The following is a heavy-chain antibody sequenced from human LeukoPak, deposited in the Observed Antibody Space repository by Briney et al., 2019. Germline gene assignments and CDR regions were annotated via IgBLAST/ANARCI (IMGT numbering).Heavy chain of an antibody. CDR3: ARAYGSGSYVYYFDY. D-gene: IGHD3-10*01. V-gene: IGHV4-39*07. J-gene: IGHJ4*02. CDR2: VDYTGIT. Sequence: PSETLSLTCTVSGGSISSSGYYWGWIRQPPGKGLEWIGSVDYTGITSHSPSLKSRVTISVDTSKNQFSLKVSSVTAADTAVYYCARAYGSGSYVYYFDYWGQGTLVTVSS. CDR1: GGSISSSGYY.